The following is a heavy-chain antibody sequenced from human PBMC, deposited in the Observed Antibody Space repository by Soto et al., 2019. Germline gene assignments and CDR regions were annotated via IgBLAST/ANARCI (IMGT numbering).Heavy chain of an antibody. J-gene: IGHJ4*02. CDR1: GGSISSSSYY. CDR2: IYYSGST. V-gene: IGHV4-39*01. CDR3: ARNDQQLGYFDY. D-gene: IGHD6-13*01. Sequence: PSETLSLTCTVSGGSISSSSYYWVWIRQPPGKGLEWIGSIYYSGSTYYNPSLKSRVTISVDTSKNQFSLKLSSVTAADTAVYYCARNDQQLGYFDYWGQGTLVTVYS.